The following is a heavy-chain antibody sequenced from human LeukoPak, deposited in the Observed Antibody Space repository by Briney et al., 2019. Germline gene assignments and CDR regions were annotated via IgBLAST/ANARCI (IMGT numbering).Heavy chain of an antibody. J-gene: IGHJ4*02. CDR3: SRYGFVGADFDY. Sequence: PGGSLRLSCTASGFTFGNYSVTWVRQAPGKGLEWVGFIRSKPYGGTAEYAASVQGRFTISRDDSTTIAYLQMNSLKTEATAVYYCSRYGFVGADFDYWGRGTLVTVSS. D-gene: IGHD1-26*01. V-gene: IGHV3-49*04. CDR2: IRSKPYGGTA. CDR1: GFTFGNYS.